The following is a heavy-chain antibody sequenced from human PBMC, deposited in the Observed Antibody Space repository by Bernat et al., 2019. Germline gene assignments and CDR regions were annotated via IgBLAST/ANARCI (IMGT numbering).Heavy chain of an antibody. CDR3: AREGEARAVRYFVDGNWFDP. CDR2: IYYSGST. V-gene: IGHV4-30-4*01. D-gene: IGHD3-9*01. J-gene: IGHJ5*02. CDR1: GGSISSGDYY. Sequence: QVQLQESGPGLVKPSQTLSLTCTVSGGSISSGDYYWSWIRQPPGKGLEWIGYIYYSGSTYYNPSLKSRVTISVDTSKNQFSLKLSSVTAADTAVYYWAREGEARAVRYFVDGNWFDPWGQGTLVAVSS.